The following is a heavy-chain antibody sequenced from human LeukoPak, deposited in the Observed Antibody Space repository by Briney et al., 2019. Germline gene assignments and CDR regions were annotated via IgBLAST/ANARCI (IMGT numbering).Heavy chain of an antibody. V-gene: IGHV4-39*01. CDR1: GGSISSSSYY. J-gene: IGHJ4*02. Sequence: PSETLSLTCTVSGGSISSSSYYWGWIRQPPGKGLEWIGSIYYSGSTYYNPSLKSRVTISVDTSKNQFSLKLSSVTAADTAVYYCARLREDFLSGYYSPLYYFDYWGQGTLVTVSS. CDR3: ARLREDFLSGYYSPLYYFDY. CDR2: IYYSGST. D-gene: IGHD3-3*01.